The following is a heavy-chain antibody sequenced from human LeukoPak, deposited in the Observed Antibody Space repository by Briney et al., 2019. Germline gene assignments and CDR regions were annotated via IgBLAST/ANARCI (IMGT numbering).Heavy chain of an antibody. V-gene: IGHV1-2*02. CDR2: INPNSGGT. J-gene: IGHJ4*02. Sequence: ASVKVSCKASGYTFTGYYMHWVRQAPGQGLAWMGWINPNSGGTNYAEKFQGRVTMTRDTSISTAYMELSRLRSDDTAVYYCARGVDQWPGKPFDYWGQGTLVTVSS. D-gene: IGHD6-19*01. CDR3: ARGVDQWPGKPFDY. CDR1: GYTFTGYY.